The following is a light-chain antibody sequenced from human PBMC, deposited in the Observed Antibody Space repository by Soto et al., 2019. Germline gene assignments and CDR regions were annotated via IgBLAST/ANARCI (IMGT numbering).Light chain of an antibody. CDR2: GAT. V-gene: IGKV3-15*01. CDR3: QQHNNWPLT. Sequence: EIVMTQSPATLSASPGERVTLSCRASQSVKNNLAWYQQKPGQAPRLLIYGATAPATGIAARFSGSGSGTEFTLTISSLQSEDFAVYYCQQHNNWPLTFGGGTKVEIK. J-gene: IGKJ4*01. CDR1: QSVKNN.